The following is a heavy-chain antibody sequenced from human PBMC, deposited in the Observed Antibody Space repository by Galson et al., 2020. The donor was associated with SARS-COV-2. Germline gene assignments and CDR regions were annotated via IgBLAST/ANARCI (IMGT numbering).Heavy chain of an antibody. V-gene: IGHV3-74*01. D-gene: IGHD7-27*01. CDR2: IYSEGSST. CDR3: ARGDMGNDYFDY. Sequence: ALHGESLKISCAASGFTFSSYWMHWVRQAPGKGLVWVLRIYSEGSSTSYADSVKGRFTIFGDNAKNTLYLQMNSLRAEDTAVYYCARGDMGNDYFDYWGQGTLVTVSS. CDR1: GFTFSSYW. J-gene: IGHJ4*02.